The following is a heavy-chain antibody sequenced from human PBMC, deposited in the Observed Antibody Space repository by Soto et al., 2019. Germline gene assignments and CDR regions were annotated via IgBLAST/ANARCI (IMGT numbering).Heavy chain of an antibody. J-gene: IGHJ5*02. D-gene: IGHD3-22*01. CDR1: GDSISSFY. CDR2: IYYSGST. V-gene: IGHV4-59*01. CDR3: ARDPTYYDSSGLLPYNWLDP. Sequence: SETLSLTCTVSGDSISSFYWSWIRQPPGKGLEWIGNIYYSGSTNYNPSLKSRVTISIDTSRNQFSLRLRSVTAADTAVYYCARDPTYYDSSGLLPYNWLDPWGQGTLVTVSS.